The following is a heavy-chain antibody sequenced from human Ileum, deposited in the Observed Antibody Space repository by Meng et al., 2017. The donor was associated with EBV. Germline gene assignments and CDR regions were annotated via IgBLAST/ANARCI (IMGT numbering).Heavy chain of an antibody. CDR3: AREEGGRFDS. J-gene: IGHJ4*02. CDR1: GYKFDDYT. CDR2: INPGIGST. Sequence: GQLVQSGAYMKKPGASVEISCKASGYKFDDYTIQWLRQAPGQRLEWLGWINPGIGSTYDSKTIRGRLTITMDTSASTVYMRLTSLTSEDTAVYYCAREEGGRFDSWGQGTLVTVSS. V-gene: IGHV1-3*01. D-gene: IGHD2-15*01.